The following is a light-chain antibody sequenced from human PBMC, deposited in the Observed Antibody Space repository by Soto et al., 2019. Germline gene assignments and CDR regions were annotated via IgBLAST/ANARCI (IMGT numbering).Light chain of an antibody. CDR2: NAS. Sequence: DIQMTQSPSTLSASVGDRVTITCRASQSISSWLAWYQQKPGKAPKLLIYNASSLESGVPLTFSGSGSGTEFTLTISSLQPDDFATYYCLQYNSYSTWTFGQGTKVEI. CDR1: QSISSW. V-gene: IGKV1-5*03. J-gene: IGKJ1*01. CDR3: LQYNSYSTWT.